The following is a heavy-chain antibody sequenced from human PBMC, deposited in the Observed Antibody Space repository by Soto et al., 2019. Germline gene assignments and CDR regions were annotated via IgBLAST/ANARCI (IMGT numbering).Heavy chain of an antibody. Sequence: QVQLQESGPGLVKPSETLSLTCTVSGDSMTKYYWSWIRQPAGKGLEWIGRVYTSGSTNYNPSLKSRVTMSIDKSNKHFSLTLKSVTAADTAVYYCARTVGAAYCVGFWGQGALVTVSS. CDR2: VYTSGST. D-gene: IGHD1-26*01. V-gene: IGHV4-4*07. CDR3: ARTVGAAYCVGF. CDR1: GDSMTKYY. J-gene: IGHJ4*02.